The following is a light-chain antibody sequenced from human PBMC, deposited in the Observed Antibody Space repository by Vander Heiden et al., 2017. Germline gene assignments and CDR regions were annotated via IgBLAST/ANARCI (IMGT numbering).Light chain of an antibody. V-gene: IGKV1-39*01. J-gene: IGKJ4*01. CDR2: AAS. CDR1: QSISSY. CDR3: QQSYCTSSLT. Sequence: DIQMTQSPSSLSASVGDRVTITCRASQSISSYLNWYQQKPGKAPKLLIYAASSLQSGVPSRFSGSGYGTDFTLTISSLQPEDFAPYYCQQSYCTSSLTFGGGTKVEIK.